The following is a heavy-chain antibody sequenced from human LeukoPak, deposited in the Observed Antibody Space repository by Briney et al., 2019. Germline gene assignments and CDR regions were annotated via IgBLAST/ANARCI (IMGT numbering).Heavy chain of an antibody. CDR3: AKYYDKAFEI. J-gene: IGHJ3*02. CDR1: GFTFSSYA. CDR2: ISGSGGST. Sequence: PGVSLRLSCAASGFTFSSYAMSWVRQAPGKGLEWVSGISGSGGSTYYADSVKGRFTISRDNSKNKLYLQMNSLRAEDTAVYYCAKYYDKAFEIWGQGTMVTVSS. D-gene: IGHD3-22*01. V-gene: IGHV3-23*01.